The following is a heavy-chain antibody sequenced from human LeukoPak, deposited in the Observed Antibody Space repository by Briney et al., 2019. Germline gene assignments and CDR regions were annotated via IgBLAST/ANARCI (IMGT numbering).Heavy chain of an antibody. D-gene: IGHD7-27*01. Sequence: KPGGSLRVSCAASGFTFSSYTMNWVRQAPGKGLEWVSSISSNSVYIKDADSAKGRFTISRDNAKNSLYLQMNSLRAEDTAIYYCARTQLGMYWYFDLWGRGTLVTVSS. CDR3: ARTQLGMYWYFDL. J-gene: IGHJ2*01. CDR2: ISSNSVYI. V-gene: IGHV3-21*01. CDR1: GFTFSSYT.